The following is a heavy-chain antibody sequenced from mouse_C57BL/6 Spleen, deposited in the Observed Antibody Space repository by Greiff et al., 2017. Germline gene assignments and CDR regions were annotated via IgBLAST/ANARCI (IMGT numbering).Heavy chain of an antibody. CDR2: ISDGGSYT. Sequence: EVQGVESGGGLVKPGGSLKLSCAASGFTFSSYAMSWVRQTPEKRLEWVATISDGGSYTYYPDNVKGRFTISRDNAKNNLYLQMSHLKSEDTAMYYCARTGYYGNCNYYAMDDWGKGTSVTVSS. D-gene: IGHD2-1*01. J-gene: IGHJ4*01. CDR3: ARTGYYGNCNYYAMDD. V-gene: IGHV5-4*01. CDR1: GFTFSSYA.